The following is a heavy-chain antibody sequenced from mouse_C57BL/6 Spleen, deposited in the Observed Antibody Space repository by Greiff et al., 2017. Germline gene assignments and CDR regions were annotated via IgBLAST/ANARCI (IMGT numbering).Heavy chain of an antibody. D-gene: IGHD1-1*01. CDR3: ARNYYGSSWDD. CDR1: GYSITSGYY. V-gene: IGHV3-6*01. CDR2: ISYDGSN. J-gene: IGHJ2*01. Sequence: VQLKASGPGLVKPSQSLSLTCSVTGYSITSGYYWNWIRQFPGNKLEWMGYISYDGSNNYNPVLKNRISITRDTSKNQFFLKLNSVTTEDTATYCCARNYYGSSWDDWGKGTTLTVSS.